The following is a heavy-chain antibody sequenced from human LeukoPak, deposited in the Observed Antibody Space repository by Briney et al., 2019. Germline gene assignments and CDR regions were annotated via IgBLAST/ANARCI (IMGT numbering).Heavy chain of an antibody. D-gene: IGHD3-10*01. J-gene: IGHJ4*02. CDR1: GGSFSGYY. V-gene: IGHV4-34*01. Sequence: PSETLSLTCAVYGGSFSGYYWSWIRQPPGKGLEWIGEINHSGSTNYNPSLRSRVTISVDTSKNQFSLRLSSVTAADTAVYYCARQRGYNPYYYGSGSYGGNPSDYWGQGTLVTVSS. CDR2: INHSGST. CDR3: ARQRGYNPYYYGSGSYGGNPSDY.